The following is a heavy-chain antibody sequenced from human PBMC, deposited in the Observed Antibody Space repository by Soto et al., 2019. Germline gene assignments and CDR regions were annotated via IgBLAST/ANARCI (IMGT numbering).Heavy chain of an antibody. J-gene: IGHJ4*02. CDR3: GRGGDAYNMGRY. Sequence: QVQLQESGPGLVKPSETLSLTCSVSGSSVSSGIYYWSWIRQPPGKGLEWIGYIHFSGSITYNPSLRSRVTISVDTSKNQLSLNLTSVTGADTAMYYCGRGGDAYNMGRYWGQGTLVTVSS. CDR2: IHFSGSI. D-gene: IGHD1-1*01. V-gene: IGHV4-61*01. CDR1: GSSVSSGIYY.